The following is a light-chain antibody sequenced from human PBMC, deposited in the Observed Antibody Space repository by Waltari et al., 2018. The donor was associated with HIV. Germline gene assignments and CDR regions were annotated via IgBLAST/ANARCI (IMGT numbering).Light chain of an antibody. J-gene: IGKJ2*02. V-gene: IGKV1-5*03. CDR2: KAS. CDR1: QSISSW. Sequence: DIQMTQSTSTLSASVGDRVTITWRASQSISSWLAWSQMKPGKAPKLMIYKASSLENGVSSRFIGSGSRTEFTLTISILQPDDFATYYCQYYNTYSGTFGQGTKVEL. CDR3: QYYNTYSGT.